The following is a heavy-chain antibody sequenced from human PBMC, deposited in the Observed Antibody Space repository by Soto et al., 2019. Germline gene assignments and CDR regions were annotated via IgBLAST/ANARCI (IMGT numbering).Heavy chain of an antibody. J-gene: IGHJ6*02. Sequence: QVQLQESGPGLVKPSQTLSLTCTVSGGSISSGGYYWSWIRQHPGKGLEWIGYIYYSGSTYYNPSLKRRVTISVDPSKNQFSLKLSSVTAADTAVYYCARDRITIFGVVSQVGMDVWGQGTTVTVSS. D-gene: IGHD3-3*01. CDR3: ARDRITIFGVVSQVGMDV. V-gene: IGHV4-31*03. CDR2: IYYSGST. CDR1: GGSISSGGYY.